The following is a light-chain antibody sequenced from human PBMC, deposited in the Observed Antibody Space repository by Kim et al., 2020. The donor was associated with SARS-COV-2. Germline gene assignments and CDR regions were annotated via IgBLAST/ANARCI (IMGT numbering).Light chain of an antibody. V-gene: IGKV1-39*01. CDR2: ATS. Sequence: DIQMTQSPSSLSASVGDRVTITCRASQSISSYLNWYQQKPGKAPKLLIYATSSLQSGVPSRFSGSGSGTDFTLTISSLQPEDFATYYCQQSYSTARTFGQGTKA. CDR3: QQSYSTART. CDR1: QSISSY. J-gene: IGKJ1*01.